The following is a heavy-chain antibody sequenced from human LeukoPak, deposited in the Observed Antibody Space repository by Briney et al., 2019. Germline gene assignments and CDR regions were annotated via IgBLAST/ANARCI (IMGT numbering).Heavy chain of an antibody. Sequence: SVKVSCKASGGTFSSYAISWVRQAPGQGLEWMGGIIPIFGTANYAQKFQGRVTITADKSTSTAYMELSSLRSEDTAVYYCARDPTYYYGSGSYFQGRAFDIWGQGTMVTVSS. CDR1: GGTFSSYA. CDR2: IIPIFGTA. D-gene: IGHD3-10*01. CDR3: ARDPTYYYGSGSYFQGRAFDI. V-gene: IGHV1-69*06. J-gene: IGHJ3*02.